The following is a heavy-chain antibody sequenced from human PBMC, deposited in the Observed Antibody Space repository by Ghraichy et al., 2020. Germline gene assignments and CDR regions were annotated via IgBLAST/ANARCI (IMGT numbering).Heavy chain of an antibody. CDR1: GFTFSNFA. Sequence: GESLNISCAASGFTFSNFALNWVRQAPGKGLEWISYIRTSSDIYYADSVQGRFTISRDNATNSLYLQMNSLRDEDTALYYCSRDSESTGGNLIFHYWGQGTLVTVSS. D-gene: IGHD4-23*01. CDR3: SRDSESTGGNLIFHY. J-gene: IGHJ4*02. V-gene: IGHV3-48*02. CDR2: IRTSSDI.